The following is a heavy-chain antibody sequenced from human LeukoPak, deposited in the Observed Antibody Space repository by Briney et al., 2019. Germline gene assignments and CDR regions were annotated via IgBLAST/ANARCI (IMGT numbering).Heavy chain of an antibody. Sequence: ASVKVSCKASGYTFTSYDINWVRQATGQGREWMGWMNPNSGNTGYAQKFQGRVTMTRNTSISTAYMELSRLRSDDTAVYYCARDGGSFHFDYWGPGTLVTVSS. J-gene: IGHJ4*02. CDR3: ARDGGSFHFDY. CDR2: MNPNSGNT. D-gene: IGHD1-26*01. CDR1: GYTFTSYD. V-gene: IGHV1-8*01.